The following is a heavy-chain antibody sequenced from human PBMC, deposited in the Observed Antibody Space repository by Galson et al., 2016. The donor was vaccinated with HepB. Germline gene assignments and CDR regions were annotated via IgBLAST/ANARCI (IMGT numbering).Heavy chain of an antibody. D-gene: IGHD6-19*01. Sequence: EPLSLTCTVSDDSISRSIYYWGWIRQTPGKGLEWIGSVYYTGTTYHSPSLRSRLTTSVDTSKNQLSLRLNSVTAADTAVYYCASSLYRSGWHWNFDYWGQGALVTVSS. J-gene: IGHJ4*02. CDR3: ASSLYRSGWHWNFDY. CDR1: DDSISRSIYY. CDR2: VYYTGTT. V-gene: IGHV4-39*01.